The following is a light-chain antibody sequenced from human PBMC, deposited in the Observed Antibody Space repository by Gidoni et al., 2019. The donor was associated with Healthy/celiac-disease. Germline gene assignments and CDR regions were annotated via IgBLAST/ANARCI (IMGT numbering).Light chain of an antibody. CDR1: ALPKQY. V-gene: IGLV3-25*03. J-gene: IGLJ2*01. CDR2: KDS. CDR3: QSADSSGTYVV. Sequence: SYELTQPPPVSVSPGQTARITCSGDALPKQYAYWYQQKPGQAPVLVIYKDSERPSGIPERFYGSSSGTTVTLTISGVQAEDEADYYCQSADSSGTYVVFGGGTKLTVL.